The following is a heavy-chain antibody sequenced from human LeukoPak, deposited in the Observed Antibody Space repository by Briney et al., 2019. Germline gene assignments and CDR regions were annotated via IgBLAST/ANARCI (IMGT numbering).Heavy chain of an antibody. CDR3: ARDSTYCSSTSCYYYYYGMDV. CDR2: INPNSGGT. CDR1: GYTFTGYY. J-gene: IGHJ6*02. V-gene: IGHV1-2*02. D-gene: IGHD2-2*01. Sequence: ASVKVSCKASGYTFTGYYMHWVRQAPGQGLEWMGWINPNSGGTNYAQKFQGRVTMTRDTSISTAYMELSRLGSDDTAVYYCARDSTYCSSTSCYYYYYGMDVWGQGTTVTVSS.